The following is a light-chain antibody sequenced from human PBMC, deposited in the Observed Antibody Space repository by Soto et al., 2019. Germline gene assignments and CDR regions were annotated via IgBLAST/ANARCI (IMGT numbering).Light chain of an antibody. CDR2: DAS. Sequence: DIQMTQSPSTLSASVGXRVTITCRASQTINSWLAWYQQKPGKAPKVLIFDASSLKTGVPSRFSGSGSGTEFTLTISNLQPDDFATYYCQQYDSYSSGPFGQGTKVDIK. CDR3: QQYDSYSSGP. V-gene: IGKV1-5*01. J-gene: IGKJ1*01. CDR1: QTINSW.